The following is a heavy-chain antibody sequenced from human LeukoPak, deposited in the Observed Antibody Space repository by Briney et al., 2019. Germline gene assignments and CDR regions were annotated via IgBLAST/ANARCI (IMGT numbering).Heavy chain of an antibody. CDR1: GRTFSSYA. D-gene: IGHD6-13*01. CDR3: ARLYPTTQTSYSSSL. J-gene: IGHJ4*02. CDR2: IIPIFGTA. V-gene: IGHV1-69*05. Sequence: SVKVSCKASGRTFSSYAISWVPQAPGQGLEWMGRIIPIFGTANYAQKFQGRVTITTDESTSTAYMELSSLRSEDTAVYYCARLYPTTQTSYSSSLWGQGTLVTVSS.